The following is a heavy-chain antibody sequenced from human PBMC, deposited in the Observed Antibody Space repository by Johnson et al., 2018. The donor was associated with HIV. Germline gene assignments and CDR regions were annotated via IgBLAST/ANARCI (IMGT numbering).Heavy chain of an antibody. D-gene: IGHD6-13*01. CDR2: ISYDGSNK. J-gene: IGHJ3*02. CDR1: GFTFSSYA. CDR3: ARARDRSSSRDAFDI. Sequence: QVQLVESGGRVVQPGRSLRLSCVASGFTFSSYAMHWVRQAPGKGLEWVAVISYDGSNKYYADSVKGRFTISRDNSKNSLYLQMNSLRAKDSAVYDCARARDRSSSRDAFDIWGQGTLVTVSS. V-gene: IGHV3-30-3*01.